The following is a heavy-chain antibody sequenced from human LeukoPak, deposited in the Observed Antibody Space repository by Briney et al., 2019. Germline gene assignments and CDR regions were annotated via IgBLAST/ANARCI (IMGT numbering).Heavy chain of an antibody. Sequence: GGSLKLSSAASGFTVSSNYMSWVRQAPGKGLEWVSVIYSGGSTYYADSVKGRFTISRDNSKNTLYLQMNSLRAEDTAVYYCAREAYSSGYPGFDYWGQGTLVTVSS. J-gene: IGHJ4*02. CDR2: IYSGGST. CDR3: AREAYSSGYPGFDY. CDR1: GFTVSSNY. V-gene: IGHV3-66*01. D-gene: IGHD3-22*01.